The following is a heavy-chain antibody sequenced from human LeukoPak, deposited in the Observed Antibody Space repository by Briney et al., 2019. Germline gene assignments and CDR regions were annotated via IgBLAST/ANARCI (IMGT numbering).Heavy chain of an antibody. CDR3: ARGGHYDFWSGSPSYMDV. J-gene: IGHJ6*03. V-gene: IGHV3-21*01. Sequence: GGSLRLSCAASGFTFSSYSMNWVRQAPGKGLEWVSSISSRSSYIYYADSVKGRFNISRDDAKNSLYLQMNSLRAEDTAVYYCARGGHYDFWSGSPSYMDVWGKGTTVTVSS. CDR1: GFTFSSYS. D-gene: IGHD3-3*01. CDR2: ISSRSSYI.